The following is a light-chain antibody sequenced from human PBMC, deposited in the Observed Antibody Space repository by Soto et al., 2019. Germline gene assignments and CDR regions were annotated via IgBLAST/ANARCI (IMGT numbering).Light chain of an antibody. CDR1: QSISVW. CDR2: KAS. V-gene: IGKV1-5*03. J-gene: IGKJ1*01. Sequence: DIQMTQSPSTLSASVGDIVTITCRASQSISVWLAWYQQKPGKAPKLLIYKASSLEGGVPSRFSGSGSGTEFTLTISSLQTDDFATFYCQQSDSYPRTFGQGTKVEV. CDR3: QQSDSYPRT.